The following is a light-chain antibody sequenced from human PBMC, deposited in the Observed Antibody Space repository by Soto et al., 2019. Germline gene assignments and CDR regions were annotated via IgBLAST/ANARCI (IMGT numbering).Light chain of an antibody. CDR2: GAS. J-gene: IGKJ5*01. CDR3: QQYNNWPIT. Sequence: EIVMTQSPATLSVSPGERVTLSCRASQTVLTNLAWYHQKPGQAPRLLIYGASTRATGIPARFSGGGSGSELTLTISSLQSEDFAVYYCQQYNNWPITFGQGTRLEIK. CDR1: QTVLTN. V-gene: IGKV3-15*01.